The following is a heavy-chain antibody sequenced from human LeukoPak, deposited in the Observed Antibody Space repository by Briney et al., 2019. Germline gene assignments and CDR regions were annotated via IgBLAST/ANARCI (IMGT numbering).Heavy chain of an antibody. Sequence: PGRSLRLSCAASGFTFSSYGMHWVRQAPGKGLEWVAVIWYDGSNKYYADSVKGRYTISRDNSKNTLYPQMNSLRAEDTAVYYCARDRCSSTSCYYYYGMDVWGKGTTVTVSS. D-gene: IGHD2-2*01. V-gene: IGHV3-33*01. CDR1: GFTFSSYG. CDR3: ARDRCSSTSCYYYYGMDV. CDR2: IWYDGSNK. J-gene: IGHJ6*04.